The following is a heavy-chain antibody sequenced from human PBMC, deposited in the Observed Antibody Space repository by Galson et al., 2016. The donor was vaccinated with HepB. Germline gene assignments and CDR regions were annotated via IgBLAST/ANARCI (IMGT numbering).Heavy chain of an antibody. D-gene: IGHD6-13*01. Sequence: CAISGDSVSSNKAAGNWIRQSPSRGLEWLGRTYYRSKWYNDYAVSVKSRITINPDTSKNQFSLRLNSVTPEHTAIYYCATARPGVAAVWSAFDIWGQGTMVTVSS. CDR2: TYYRSKWYN. CDR3: ATARPGVAAVWSAFDI. V-gene: IGHV6-1*01. J-gene: IGHJ3*02. CDR1: GDSVSSNKAA.